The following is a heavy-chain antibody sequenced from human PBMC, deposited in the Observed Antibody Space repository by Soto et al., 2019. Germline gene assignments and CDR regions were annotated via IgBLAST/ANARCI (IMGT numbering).Heavy chain of an antibody. CDR1: GFPFSSYA. Sequence: GGSLRLSCAASGFPFSSYAISWVRQAPGRGLEWVAASTGAGGGTYNLEAVKGRFTVSRDNSKKTVYLQLDGLRAEDTAVYYCAKGHSDYQGDYNYYGMDVWGQGTTVTVSS. V-gene: IGHV3-23*01. CDR3: AKGHSDYQGDYNYYGMDV. D-gene: IGHD6-25*01. J-gene: IGHJ6*02. CDR2: STGAGGGT.